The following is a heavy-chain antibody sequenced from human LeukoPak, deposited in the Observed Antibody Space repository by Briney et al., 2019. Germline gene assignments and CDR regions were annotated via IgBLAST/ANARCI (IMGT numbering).Heavy chain of an antibody. J-gene: IGHJ4*02. V-gene: IGHV3-33*01. CDR3: AREISGSGSYPDF. D-gene: IGHD3-10*01. CDR1: GFSFDTYA. Sequence: AGRSLRLSCAASGFSFDTYAMHWVRQAPGQGLEWVALIWHDGSHKFYSNSVRGQFTISRDNSKNTVYLQMNNLRPDDTAVYYCAREISGSGSYPDFWGQGTLVTVSS. CDR2: IWHDGSHK.